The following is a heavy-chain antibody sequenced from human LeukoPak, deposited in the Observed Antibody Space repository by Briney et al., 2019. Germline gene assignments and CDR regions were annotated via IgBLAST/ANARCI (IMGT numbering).Heavy chain of an antibody. CDR1: GFTFSSYS. Sequence: GGSLRLSCAASGFTFSSYSMNWVRQAPGKGLEWVSSISSSSSYIYYADSVKGRFTISRDNAKNSLYLQMNSLRAEDTAVYYCTRAYYRKFVMVNALDIWGQGTMVTVSS. CDR2: ISSSSSYI. V-gene: IGHV3-21*01. J-gene: IGHJ3*02. D-gene: IGHD1-14*01. CDR3: TRAYYRKFVMVNALDI.